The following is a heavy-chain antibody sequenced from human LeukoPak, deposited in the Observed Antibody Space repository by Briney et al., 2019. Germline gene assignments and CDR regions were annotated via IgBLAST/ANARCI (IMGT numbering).Heavy chain of an antibody. V-gene: IGHV3-48*03. D-gene: IGHD6-19*01. CDR2: ISSSGSTI. CDR1: GFTFSSYE. J-gene: IGHJ4*02. Sequence: GGSLRLSCAASGFTFSSYEMNWVRQAPGKGLEWVSHISSSGSTIYYADSVKGRFTISRDNAKNSLYLQMNSLRAEDTAVYYCASRTKWWEYSSGWYYWGQGTLVTVSS. CDR3: ASRTKWWEYSSGWYY.